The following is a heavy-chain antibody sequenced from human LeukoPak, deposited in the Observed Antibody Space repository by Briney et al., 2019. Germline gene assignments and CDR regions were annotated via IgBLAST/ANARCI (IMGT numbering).Heavy chain of an antibody. Sequence: QPGGSLRLSCAASGFNFSTYAMHWVRQAPGKGLEWVAIISYDGSSQFLADSVKGRFTISRDNSKNTLFLQMNSLRAEDTAVYYCAKEFSGGWSFDYWGQGTLVTVSS. V-gene: IGHV3-30-3*01. D-gene: IGHD6-19*01. CDR2: ISYDGSSQ. CDR3: AKEFSGGWSFDY. CDR1: GFNFSTYA. J-gene: IGHJ4*02.